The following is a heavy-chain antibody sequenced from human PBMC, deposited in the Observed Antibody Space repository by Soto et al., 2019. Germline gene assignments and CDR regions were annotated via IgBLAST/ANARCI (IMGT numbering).Heavy chain of an antibody. CDR1: GDGLSGYH. V-gene: IGHV4-34*01. CDR3: ARRRRGITMTRATYAMDV. J-gene: IGHJ6*02. D-gene: IGHD2-21*02. Sequence: EALSVTCAGYGDGLSGYHWNWIRQSPGKGLEWIGEINESGSTNYKPSLARRVTISVDTSKRQVSLRLRSVTVADAAVYYCARRRRGITMTRATYAMDVWGQGTPVTVSS. CDR2: INESGST.